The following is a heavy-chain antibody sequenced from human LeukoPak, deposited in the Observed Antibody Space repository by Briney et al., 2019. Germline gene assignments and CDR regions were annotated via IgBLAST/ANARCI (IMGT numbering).Heavy chain of an antibody. J-gene: IGHJ6*02. D-gene: IGHD6-13*01. V-gene: IGHV1-18*01. CDR2: ISAYNGNT. CDR1: GYTFSSYR. CDR3: AREFGVAAAGHYYYYYGMDV. Sequence: ASVKVSCKASGYTFSSYRISWARQAPGQGLEWMGRISAYNGNTNYAQGFQGRVTMTTDTSTSTAYMELRSLRSDDTAVYHCAREFGVAAAGHYYYYYGMDVWGQGTTVTVSS.